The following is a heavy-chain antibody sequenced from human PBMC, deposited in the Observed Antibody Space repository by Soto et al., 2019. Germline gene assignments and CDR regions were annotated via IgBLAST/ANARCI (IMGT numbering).Heavy chain of an antibody. CDR3: ASKDYDTSVYYFDY. D-gene: IGHD3-22*01. J-gene: IGHJ4*02. CDR2: IYNGGIP. V-gene: IGHV4-4*07. Sequence: PSETLCLTCTVTGGSVSIQYWSWIRQPAGKGLEWIGRIYNGGIPLIHPSLESRVALSLDTSKNQFSLTLSSVTAADTATYYCASKDYDTSVYYFDYWGRGTLVTVSS. CDR1: GGSVSIQY.